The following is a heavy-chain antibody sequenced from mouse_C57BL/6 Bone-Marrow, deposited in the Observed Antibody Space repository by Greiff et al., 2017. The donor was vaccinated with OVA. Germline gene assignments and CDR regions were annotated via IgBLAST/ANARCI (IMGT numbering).Heavy chain of an antibody. J-gene: IGHJ4*01. V-gene: IGHV5-9-1*02. Sequence: EVKLVESGAGLVKPGGSLKLSCAASGFTLSSYAMSWVRQTPEKRLEWVAYIRSGGDDIYYEDTVKGRFTISRDNARNTLYLQMSSLKSEDTAMYYCTRLLDAMDYWGQGTSVTVSS. CDR3: TRLLDAMDY. CDR2: IRSGGDDI. CDR1: GFTLSSYA. D-gene: IGHD2-1*01.